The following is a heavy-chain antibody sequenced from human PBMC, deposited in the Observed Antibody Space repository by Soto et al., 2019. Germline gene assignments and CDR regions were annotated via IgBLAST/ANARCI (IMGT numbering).Heavy chain of an antibody. CDR2: IYYSGTT. CDR1: GGSISPYY. J-gene: IGHJ5*02. Sequence: SETLSLTCTVSGGSISPYYWAWIRQSPGKGLEWIGYIYYSGTTSYNPSLKGRVTLSLETSKSQFSLRLASVTASDTAVYYCARLGAHYQSLDPWGQGTLVTVSS. V-gene: IGHV4-59*08. D-gene: IGHD2-2*01. CDR3: ARLGAHYQSLDP.